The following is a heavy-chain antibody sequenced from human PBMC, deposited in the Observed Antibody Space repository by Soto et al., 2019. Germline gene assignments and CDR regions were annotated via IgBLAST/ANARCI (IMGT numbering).Heavy chain of an antibody. V-gene: IGHV3-30*18. CDR1: GFTFSSYG. Sequence: GGFLRLSCAASGFTFSSYGMHWVRQAPGKGLEWVAVISYDGSNKYYADSVKGRFTISRDNSKNTLYLQMNSLRAEDTAVYYCAKGYGDYVLLDYWGQGTLVTVSS. CDR2: ISYDGSNK. D-gene: IGHD4-17*01. CDR3: AKGYGDYVLLDY. J-gene: IGHJ4*02.